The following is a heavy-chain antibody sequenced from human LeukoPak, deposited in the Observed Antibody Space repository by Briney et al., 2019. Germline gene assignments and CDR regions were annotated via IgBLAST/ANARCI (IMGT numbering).Heavy chain of an antibody. D-gene: IGHD5-24*01. CDR1: GGTFSSYA. V-gene: IGHV1-69*05. CDR3: AREWGSRDGYNSNWFDP. J-gene: IGHJ5*02. Sequence: SVKVSCKASGGTFSSYAICWVRQAPGQGLEWMGGIIPILGTANYAQKFQGRVTITTDESTSTAYMELSSLRSEDTAVYYCAREWGSRDGYNSNWFDPWGQGTLVTVSS. CDR2: IIPILGTA.